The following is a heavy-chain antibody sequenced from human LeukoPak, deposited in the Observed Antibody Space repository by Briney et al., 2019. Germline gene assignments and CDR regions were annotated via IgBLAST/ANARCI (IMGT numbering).Heavy chain of an antibody. V-gene: IGHV3-30*02. Sequence: GGSLRLSCVASGFTFSNYGMHWVRQAPCKGLEWVALIRHDGSNKYYRNSVKGRFTVSRDNSKHTLFLEMNSLRGDDAAVYYCAKDLGGDTADNSLFDYWGQGTLVTVSS. J-gene: IGHJ4*02. CDR1: GFTFSNYG. CDR2: IRHDGSNK. D-gene: IGHD1-1*01. CDR3: AKDLGGDTADNSLFDY.